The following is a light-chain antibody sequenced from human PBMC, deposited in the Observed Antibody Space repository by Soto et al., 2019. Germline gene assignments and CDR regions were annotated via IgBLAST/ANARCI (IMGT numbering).Light chain of an antibody. V-gene: IGKV3-20*01. CDR3: QHYGTSPTWT. Sequence: EIVLTRSPGTLSLSPGERATLSCRASQSVSSSYLAWYQQKPGQAPRLLIYGASSRATGIPDRFSGSGSGTDFTLTISRLEPEDFAVYYCQHYGTSPTWTFGQGTKV. J-gene: IGKJ1*01. CDR2: GAS. CDR1: QSVSSSY.